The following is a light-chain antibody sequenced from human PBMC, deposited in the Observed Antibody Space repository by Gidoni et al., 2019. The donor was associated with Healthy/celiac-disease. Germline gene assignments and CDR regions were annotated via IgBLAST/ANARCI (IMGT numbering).Light chain of an antibody. CDR1: QGISRY. J-gene: IGKJ5*01. Sequence: DIQLTQSPSFLSASVGDRVTITCRASQGISRYLAWYQQKPWKAPKLLIYAASTLQSGVPSRFSGSGSGTEFTLTISSLQPEDFATYYCQQLNSYLPITFGQGTRLEIK. CDR2: AAS. V-gene: IGKV1-9*01. CDR3: QQLNSYLPIT.